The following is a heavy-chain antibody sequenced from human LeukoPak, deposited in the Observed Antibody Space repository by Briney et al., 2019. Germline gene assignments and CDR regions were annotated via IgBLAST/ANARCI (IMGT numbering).Heavy chain of an antibody. D-gene: IGHD3-16*01. CDR3: ARDPLNYYYYYGMDV. Sequence: PGGSLRLSCAASGFTFSSSWMHWVRQAPGKGLEWVANIKQDGSEKYYVDSVRGRFTISRDNAKNSLYLQMNSLRAEDTAVYYCARDPLNYYYYYGMDVWGQGTTVTVSS. CDR1: GFTFSSSW. J-gene: IGHJ6*02. V-gene: IGHV3-7*01. CDR2: IKQDGSEK.